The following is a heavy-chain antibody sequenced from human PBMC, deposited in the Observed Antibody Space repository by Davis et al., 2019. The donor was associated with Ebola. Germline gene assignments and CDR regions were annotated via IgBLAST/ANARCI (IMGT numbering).Heavy chain of an antibody. Sequence: ASVKVSCKASGYTFATYYIHWVRQAPGQGLEWMGWISAYNGNADYAQKLQGRVTMTTDTSTSTVYMEVTRLRSDDTAVYFCARGERTLGYWGQGTLVTVSS. CDR2: ISAYNGNA. V-gene: IGHV1-18*04. CDR1: GYTFATYY. J-gene: IGHJ4*02. D-gene: IGHD3/OR15-3a*01. CDR3: ARGERTLGY.